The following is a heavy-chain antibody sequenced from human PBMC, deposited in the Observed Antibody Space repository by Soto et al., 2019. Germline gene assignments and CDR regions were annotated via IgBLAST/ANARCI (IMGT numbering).Heavy chain of an antibody. V-gene: IGHV1-69*01. Sequence: QVQLVQSGAEVKKPGSSVKVSCKASGGTFRSYAISWVRQAPGQGLEWMGGIIPIFGTANYAQKFQGRVTITENESTSTAYMELSSLRSEYTAVYYCARGGAYYDSSGYYYFQHWGQGTLVTVSS. CDR2: IIPIFGTA. CDR1: GGTFRSYA. J-gene: IGHJ1*01. CDR3: ARGGAYYDSSGYYYFQH. D-gene: IGHD3-22*01.